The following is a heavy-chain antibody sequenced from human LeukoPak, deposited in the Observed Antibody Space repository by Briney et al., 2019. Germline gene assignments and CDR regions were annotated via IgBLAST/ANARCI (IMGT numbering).Heavy chain of an antibody. CDR2: IYYSGST. J-gene: IGHJ4*02. V-gene: IGHV4-59*08. D-gene: IGHD3-22*01. Sequence: SETLSLTCTVSGGSISSYYWSWIRQPPGKGLEWIGYIYYSGSTNYNPSLKSRVTISVDTSKNQFSLKLSSVTAADTAVYYCARGQGEVYYDSSGYYYDDYWGQGTLVTVSS. CDR1: GGSISSYY. CDR3: ARGQGEVYYDSSGYYYDDY.